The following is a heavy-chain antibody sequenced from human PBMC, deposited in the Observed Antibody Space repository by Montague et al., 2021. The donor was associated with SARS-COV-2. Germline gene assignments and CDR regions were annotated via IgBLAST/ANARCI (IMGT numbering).Heavy chain of an antibody. V-gene: IGHV3-30*18. Sequence: SLRLSCAASGFTFSSYGMHWVRQAPGKGLEWVAVISYDGSNKYYADSVKGRFTISRDNSKNTLYLQMNSLSAEDTAVYYCAKDFMSLMVYAMVYYYYGMDVWGQGTTVTVSS. CDR1: GFTFSSYG. D-gene: IGHD2-8*01. CDR3: AKDFMSLMVYAMVYYYYGMDV. CDR2: ISYDGSNK. J-gene: IGHJ6*02.